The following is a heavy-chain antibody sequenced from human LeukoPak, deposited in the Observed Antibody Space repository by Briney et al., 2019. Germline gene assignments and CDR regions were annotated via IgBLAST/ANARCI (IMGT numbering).Heavy chain of an antibody. V-gene: IGHV3-30-3*01. D-gene: IGHD2-21*02. CDR1: GFTFSSYA. CDR2: ISYDGSNK. J-gene: IGHJ4*01. CDR3: ARDLLARLLLDY. Sequence: GRSLRLSCAASGFTFSSYALHWVRQAPGKGLEWVAVISYDGSNKYYADSVKGRFTISRDNSKNTLYLQMNSLRAEDTAVYYCARDLLARLLLDYWGHGTLVTVSS.